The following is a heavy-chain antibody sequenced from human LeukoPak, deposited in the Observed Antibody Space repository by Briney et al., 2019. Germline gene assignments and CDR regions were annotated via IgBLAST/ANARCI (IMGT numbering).Heavy chain of an antibody. CDR3: AITTYYYDSSGYYQIGNWFDP. Sequence: SETLSLTCAVYGESFSGHYWSWIRQPPGKGLEWIGEINHSGSTNYDPSLESRVTISVDTSKNQFSLKLSSVTAADTAVYYCAITTYYYDSSGYYQIGNWFDPWGQGTLVTVSS. V-gene: IGHV4-34*01. J-gene: IGHJ5*02. CDR2: INHSGST. D-gene: IGHD3-22*01. CDR1: GESFSGHY.